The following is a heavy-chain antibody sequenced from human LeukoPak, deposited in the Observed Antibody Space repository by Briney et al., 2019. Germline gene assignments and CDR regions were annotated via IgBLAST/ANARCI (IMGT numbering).Heavy chain of an antibody. Sequence: ASVKVSCKASGGTFSSYAISWVRQAPGQGLEWMGGIIPIFGTANYAQKFQGRVTITADKSTSTAYMELSSLRSEDTAVYYCARDRDATDAFDIWGQGTMVTVSS. J-gene: IGHJ3*02. CDR1: GGTFSSYA. V-gene: IGHV1-69*06. CDR2: IIPIFGTA. CDR3: ARDRDATDAFDI. D-gene: IGHD2-2*01.